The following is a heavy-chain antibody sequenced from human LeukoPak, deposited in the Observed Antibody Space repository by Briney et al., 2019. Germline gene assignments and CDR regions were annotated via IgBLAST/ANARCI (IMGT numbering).Heavy chain of an antibody. D-gene: IGHD6-6*01. Sequence: PGGSLRLSCAASGFTFSSYSVNWVRQAPGKGLEWVSSISSRSSYLYYADSVKGRFTISRDNAKNSLYLQMHSLRAEDTAVYYCARSYSSSSRYMDVWGKGTTVAVSS. CDR3: ARSYSSSSRYMDV. J-gene: IGHJ6*03. CDR2: ISSRSSYL. CDR1: GFTFSSYS. V-gene: IGHV3-21*01.